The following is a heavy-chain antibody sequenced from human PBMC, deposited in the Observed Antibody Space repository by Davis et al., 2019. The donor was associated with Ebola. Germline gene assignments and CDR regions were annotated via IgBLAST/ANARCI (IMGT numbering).Heavy chain of an antibody. CDR2: IWYDGSNK. Sequence: GESLKISCAASGFTFSSYGMHWVRQAPGKGLEWVAVIWYDGSNKYYADSVKGRFTISRDNSKNTLYLQMNSLRAEDTAVYYCARDVGWSFLFDYWGQGTLVTVSS. J-gene: IGHJ4*02. D-gene: IGHD6-19*01. CDR3: ARDVGWSFLFDY. V-gene: IGHV3-33*01. CDR1: GFTFSSYG.